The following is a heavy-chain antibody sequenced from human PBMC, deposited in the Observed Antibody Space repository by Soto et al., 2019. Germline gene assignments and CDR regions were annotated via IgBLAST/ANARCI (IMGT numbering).Heavy chain of an antibody. J-gene: IGHJ6*02. Sequence: PGGSLRLSCAASGFTFSSYGMHWVRQAPGKGLEWVAVISYDGSNKYYADSVKGRFTISRDNSKNTLYLQMNSLRAEDTAVYYCAKDDYSGYHKYYYYYGMDVWDQGTTVTVSS. CDR1: GFTFSSYG. D-gene: IGHD5-12*01. CDR2: ISYDGSNK. V-gene: IGHV3-30*18. CDR3: AKDDYSGYHKYYYYYGMDV.